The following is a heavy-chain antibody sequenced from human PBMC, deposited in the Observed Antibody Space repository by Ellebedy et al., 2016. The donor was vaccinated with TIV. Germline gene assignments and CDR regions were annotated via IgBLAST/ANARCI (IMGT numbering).Heavy chain of an antibody. D-gene: IGHD3-10*01. CDR2: FYSSGST. V-gene: IGHV4-61*01. CDR1: GVSVNSANYY. Sequence: MPSETLSLTCTVSGVSVNSANYYWTWIRQPPGQGLVWIGYFYSSGSTAYKPSLKSRVAISVDTSKNQFSLKLSSVTAADTAVYFCSGAYGRATPKYWGQGTLVTVSS. J-gene: IGHJ4*02. CDR3: SGAYGRATPKY.